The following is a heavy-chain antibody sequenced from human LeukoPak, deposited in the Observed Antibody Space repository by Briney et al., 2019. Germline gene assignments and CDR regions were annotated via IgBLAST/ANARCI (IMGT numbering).Heavy chain of an antibody. Sequence: ASVKVPCKASGYTFTSYDINWVRQATGQGLEWMGWMNPNSGNTGYAQKFQGRVTMTRNTSISTAYMELSSLRSEDTAVYYCARHGEIAAAGYYYYYMDVWGKGTTVAVSS. D-gene: IGHD6-13*01. J-gene: IGHJ6*03. CDR3: ARHGEIAAAGYYYYYMDV. CDR1: GYTFTSYD. V-gene: IGHV1-8*01. CDR2: MNPNSGNT.